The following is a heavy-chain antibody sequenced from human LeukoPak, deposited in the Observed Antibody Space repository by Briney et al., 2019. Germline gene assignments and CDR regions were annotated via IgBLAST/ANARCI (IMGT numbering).Heavy chain of an antibody. CDR1: GLTFKNYY. D-gene: IGHD4/OR15-4a*01. CDR2: INLSGGST. J-gene: IGHJ4*02. CDR3: ARDLDYGEKSEDY. V-gene: IGHV1-46*02. Sequence: ASVKVFRKASGLTFKNYYMQWVRQAPGQGLEWLGIINLSGGSTHYPQKFQDRVTMTRDTSTSTVYMELSSLRSEDTAVYYCARDLDYGEKSEDYWGQGTLVTVSS.